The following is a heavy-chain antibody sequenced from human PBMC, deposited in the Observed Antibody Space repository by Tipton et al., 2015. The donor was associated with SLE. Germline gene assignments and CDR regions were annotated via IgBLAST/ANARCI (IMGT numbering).Heavy chain of an antibody. D-gene: IGHD4-17*01. Sequence: QSGPEVKKPGASVKVSCKASGYTFTGYYMHWVRQAPGQGLEWMGRMNPNSGNTGYAQKFQGRVTMTRNTSISTAYMELSSLRSEDAAVYYCASGGMTTIPGYWVQGTLVTVSS. V-gene: IGHV1-8*02. J-gene: IGHJ4*02. CDR1: GYTFTGYY. CDR2: MNPNSGNT. CDR3: ASGGMTTIPGY.